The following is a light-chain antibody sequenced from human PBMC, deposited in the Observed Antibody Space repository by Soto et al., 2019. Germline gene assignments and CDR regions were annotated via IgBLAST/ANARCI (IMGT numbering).Light chain of an antibody. J-gene: IGKJ4*01. Sequence: DIQMTQSPSSLSASVGDSVTITCRASQKINNFLNWYQHKPGKAPKLLIFLASTLESGVPSRFGGSGSGTDFPLSISSLQPEDSATYYCQQSLGNPRTFGGGTKVEIQ. V-gene: IGKV1-39*01. CDR1: QKINNF. CDR2: LAS. CDR3: QQSLGNPRT.